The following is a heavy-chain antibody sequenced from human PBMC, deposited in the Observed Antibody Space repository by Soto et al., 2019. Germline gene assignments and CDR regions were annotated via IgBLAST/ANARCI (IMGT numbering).Heavy chain of an antibody. CDR3: ARDPVVLTGYDGMDV. J-gene: IGHJ6*02. CDR2: IYYSGST. V-gene: IGHV4-59*01. Sequence: QVQLQESGPGLVKPAETLSLPCTVSGGSISSYYWSWIRQPPGKGLEWIGYIYYSGSTNYNPSLKSRVTISVDTSKNQFSLKVSSVTAADTAVYYCARDPVVLTGYDGMDVWGQGTTVTVSS. D-gene: IGHD2-21*02. CDR1: GGSISSYY.